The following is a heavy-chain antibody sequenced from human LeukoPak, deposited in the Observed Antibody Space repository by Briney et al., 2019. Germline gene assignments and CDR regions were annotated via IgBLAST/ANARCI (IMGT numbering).Heavy chain of an antibody. CDR3: ASFRYVYGMDV. J-gene: IGHJ6*02. V-gene: IGHV3-53*01. D-gene: IGHD2-2*01. CDR1: KLNISYNY. CDR2: IYSGGKI. Sequence: GGSRRLSCAASKLNISYNYMSWVRQAPGKGLEWVSLIYSGGKIYYTDSVKGRFTISRDNAKNSLYLQMNNLRAEDTAVNYCASFRYVYGMDVWGQGTTVTVSS.